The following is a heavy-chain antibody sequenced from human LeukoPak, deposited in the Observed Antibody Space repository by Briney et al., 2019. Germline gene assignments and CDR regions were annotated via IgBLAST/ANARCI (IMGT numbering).Heavy chain of an antibody. CDR3: ARDIAAAGTYYYYYYMDV. J-gene: IGHJ6*03. CDR1: GFSLSSYA. V-gene: IGHV3-23*01. Sequence: GGSLRLSCAASGFSLSSYAMSWVRQAPGKGLEWVSAISSTDAGTYHADSVKGRFTISRDNAKNSLYLQMDSLRAEDTAVYYCARDIAAAGTYYYYYYMDVWGKGTTVTVSS. D-gene: IGHD6-13*01. CDR2: ISSTDAGT.